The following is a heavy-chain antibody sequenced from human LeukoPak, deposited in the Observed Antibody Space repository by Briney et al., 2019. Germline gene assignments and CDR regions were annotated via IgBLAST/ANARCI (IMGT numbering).Heavy chain of an antibody. CDR2: IYSGGST. Sequence: GGSLRLSCAASGFTVSSNYMSWVRQAPGKGLEWVSVIYSGGSTYYADSVKGRFTISRDNPKNTLYLQMNSLRAEDTAVYYCARDGHSGSYDYWGQGTLVTVSS. CDR3: ARDGHSGSYDY. J-gene: IGHJ4*02. V-gene: IGHV3-66*01. CDR1: GFTVSSNY. D-gene: IGHD1-26*01.